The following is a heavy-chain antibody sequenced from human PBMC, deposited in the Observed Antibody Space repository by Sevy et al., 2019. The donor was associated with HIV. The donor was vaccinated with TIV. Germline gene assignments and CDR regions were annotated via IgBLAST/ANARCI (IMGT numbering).Heavy chain of an antibody. CDR2: ISTESTYI. Sequence: GGSLRLSCAASGFTFRSYSMNWVRQAPGKGLEWISSISTESTYIYYADSLKGRFTISRDNAKNSLFLQMNSLRAEDTVVYYCARINCTNGVCFQGYYYYAMDVWGQGTTVTVSS. J-gene: IGHJ6*02. V-gene: IGHV3-21*01. CDR1: GFTFRSYS. D-gene: IGHD2-8*01. CDR3: ARINCTNGVCFQGYYYYAMDV.